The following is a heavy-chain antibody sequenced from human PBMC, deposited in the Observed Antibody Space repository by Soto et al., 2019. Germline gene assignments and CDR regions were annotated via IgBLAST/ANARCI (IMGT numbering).Heavy chain of an antibody. D-gene: IGHD2-21*02. J-gene: IGHJ5*02. Sequence: QVQLQESGPGLVKPSQTLSLTCTVSGGSISSGDYYWSWIRQPPGKGLEWIGYTYYSGNTYYNPSLKSLLTISVDTSKNQFSLKLTSVTAADTAVYYCATISGVDWGGWFDPWGQGTLVTVSS. CDR2: TYYSGNT. CDR3: ATISGVDWGGWFDP. CDR1: GGSISSGDYY. V-gene: IGHV4-30-4*01.